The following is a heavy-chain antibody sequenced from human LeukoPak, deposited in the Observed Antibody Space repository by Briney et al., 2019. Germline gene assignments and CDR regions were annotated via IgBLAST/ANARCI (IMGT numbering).Heavy chain of an antibody. J-gene: IGHJ5*02. CDR3: ARAPDWFDP. CDR2: ISAYNGNT. Sequence: ASVKVSCKASGYAFTSYDISWVRQAPGQGLEWMGWISAYNGNTNYAQKLQGRVTMTTDTSASTAYRELRSLRSDDTAVYYCARAPDWFDPWGQGTLVTVSS. D-gene: IGHD1-14*01. V-gene: IGHV1-18*01. CDR1: GYAFTSYD.